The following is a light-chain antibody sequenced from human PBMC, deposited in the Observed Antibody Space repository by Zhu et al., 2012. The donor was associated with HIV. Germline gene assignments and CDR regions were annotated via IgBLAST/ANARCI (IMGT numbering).Light chain of an antibody. V-gene: IGKV1-27*01. Sequence: DIQLTQSPSFLSASVGDRVTITCRASQGINNYLAWYQQKPGKAPKLLIYAASTLQSGVPTRFSGSGSGTDFTLTITSLQPEDVATYYCQKYNSAPXTFGPGTKVGIK. CDR2: AAS. J-gene: IGKJ3*01. CDR1: QGINNY. CDR3: QKYNSAPXT.